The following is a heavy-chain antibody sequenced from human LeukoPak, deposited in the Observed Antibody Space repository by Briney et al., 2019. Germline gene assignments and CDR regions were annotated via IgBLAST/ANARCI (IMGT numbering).Heavy chain of an antibody. CDR3: ARNPQGSWSYYIDAFDI. J-gene: IGHJ3*02. CDR1: GFTFCTYE. CDR2: ISSSGSTI. V-gene: IGHV3-48*03. D-gene: IGHD1-26*01. Sequence: PGGSLRLSCAASGFTFCTYEMNWVCQAPGKGLEWVSYISSSGSTIYYADSVKGRFTISRDNAKNSLYLQMNSLRAEDTAVYYCARNPQGSWSYYIDAFDIWGQGTMVTVSS.